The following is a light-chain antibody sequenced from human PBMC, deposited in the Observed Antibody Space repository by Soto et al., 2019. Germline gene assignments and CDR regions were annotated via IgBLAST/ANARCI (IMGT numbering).Light chain of an antibody. CDR3: QQRSNWPSIT. Sequence: EIVLTQSPGTLSLSPGERATLSCRATQSVSSSYLAWYQQKPGQAPRLLIYGASNRATGFPDRFSGSGSGTDFTLTISSLEAEDSAVYYCQQRSNWPSITFGQGTRLEI. CDR1: QSVSSSY. J-gene: IGKJ5*01. V-gene: IGKV3D-20*02. CDR2: GAS.